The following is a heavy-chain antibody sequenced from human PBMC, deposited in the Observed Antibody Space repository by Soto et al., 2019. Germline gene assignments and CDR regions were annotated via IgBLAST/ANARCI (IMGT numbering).Heavy chain of an antibody. D-gene: IGHD1-1*01. V-gene: IGHV1-8*01. CDR1: GYAFTSYD. CDR3: ARERRLGSKGDAFDI. J-gene: IGHJ3*02. CDR2: MNPNSGNT. Sequence: GSVKVSCKASGYAFTSYDINWVRQATGQGLEWMGWMNPNSGNTGYAQKFQGRVTMTRNTSISTAYMELSSLRSEDTAVYYCARERRLGSKGDAFDIWGQGTMVTVSS.